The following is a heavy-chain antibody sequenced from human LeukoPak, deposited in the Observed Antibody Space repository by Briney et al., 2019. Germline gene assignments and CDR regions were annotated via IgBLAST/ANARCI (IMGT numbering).Heavy chain of an antibody. J-gene: IGHJ4*02. CDR2: INHSGST. Sequence: SETLSLTCAVYGGSFSGYYWSWIRQPPGKGLEWIGEINHSGSTNYNPSLKSRVTIPVDTSKNQFSLKLSSVTAADTAVYYCARVEEIVVVPAATPRRLAFDYWGQGTLVTVSS. CDR3: ARVEEIVVVPAATPRRLAFDY. V-gene: IGHV4-34*01. CDR1: GGSFSGYY. D-gene: IGHD2-2*01.